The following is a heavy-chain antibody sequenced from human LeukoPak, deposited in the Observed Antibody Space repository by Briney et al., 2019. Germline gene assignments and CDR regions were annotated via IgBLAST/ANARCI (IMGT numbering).Heavy chain of an antibody. CDR1: GFTFSSYG. CDR2: ISWNSVAI. D-gene: IGHD6-19*01. V-gene: IGHV3-9*01. CDR3: AKDIWNTVAGTGWFDP. Sequence: GGSLRLSCAASGFTFSSYGMHWVRQAPGKGLEWVSGISWNSVAIGYADSVKGRFTISRDNAKNSLYLQMNSLRTEDTAFYYCAKDIWNTVAGTGWFDPWGQGTLVTVSS. J-gene: IGHJ5*02.